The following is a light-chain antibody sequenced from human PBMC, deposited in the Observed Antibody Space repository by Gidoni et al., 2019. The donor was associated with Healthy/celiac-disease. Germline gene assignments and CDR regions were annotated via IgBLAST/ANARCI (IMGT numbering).Light chain of an antibody. CDR3: QQYNSYSLT. CDR2: RAS. CDR1: HSISSW. Sequence: TQITQSPSTLSASVGDRATITCRACHSISSWLAWYQQKPGKAPKLLIYRASSLESGVPSRFSGSGSETEFTLTISSLQPDDFATYYCQQYNSYSLTFGQETKVEIK. J-gene: IGKJ1*01. V-gene: IGKV1-5*03.